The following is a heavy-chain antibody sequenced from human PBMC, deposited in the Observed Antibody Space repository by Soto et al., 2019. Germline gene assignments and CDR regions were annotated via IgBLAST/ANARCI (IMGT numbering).Heavy chain of an antibody. Sequence: QVQLVQSGAEVKKPGSSVKVSCKASGGTFGSYAISWVRQAPGQGLEWMGGIIPIPGTANYAQKFQGRVTVAADGSTSSAYMGLSSLRSEDTAVYYCARSQGSSTSLEIYYYYYYGMDVWGQGTTVTVSS. J-gene: IGHJ6*02. V-gene: IGHV1-69*01. CDR1: GGTFGSYA. D-gene: IGHD2-2*01. CDR2: IIPIPGTA. CDR3: ARSQGSSTSLEIYYYYYYGMDV.